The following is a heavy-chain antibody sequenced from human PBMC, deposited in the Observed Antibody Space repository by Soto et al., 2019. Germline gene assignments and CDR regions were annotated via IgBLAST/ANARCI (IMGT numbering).Heavy chain of an antibody. CDR3: AREISGSYYYYGMDV. D-gene: IGHD1-26*01. V-gene: IGHV1-69*13. CDR1: GGTFSSYA. J-gene: IGHJ6*02. Sequence: ASVKVSCKASGGTFSSYAISWVRQAPGQGLEWMGGIIPIFGTANYAQKFQGRVTITADESTSTAYMELSSLRSEDTAVYYCAREISGSYYYYGMDVWGQGTTVTVSS. CDR2: IIPIFGTA.